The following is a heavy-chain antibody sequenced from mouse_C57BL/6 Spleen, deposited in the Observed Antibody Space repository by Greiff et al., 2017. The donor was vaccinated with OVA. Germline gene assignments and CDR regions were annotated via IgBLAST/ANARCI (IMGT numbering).Heavy chain of an antibody. CDR3: ARSMFYYYGISCYCYCY. D-gene: IGHD1-1*01. CDR2: INPYNGGT. J-gene: IGHJ2*01. V-gene: IGHV1-19*01. Sequence: EVQLQQSGPVLVKPGASVKMSCKASGYTFTDYYMNWVKQSPGKSLEWIGVINPYNGGTSYNQKFKGKATLTVDKSSSTAYMELNSLTSEDSAVYYCARSMFYYYGISCYCYCYGGQGATLTVAS. CDR1: GYTFTDYY.